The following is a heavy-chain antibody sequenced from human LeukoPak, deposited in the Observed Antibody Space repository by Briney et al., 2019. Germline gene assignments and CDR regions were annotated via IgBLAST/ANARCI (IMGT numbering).Heavy chain of an antibody. Sequence: ASVKVSCKASGYTFTGYYIHWVRQAPGQGLEWMGWINPNSGGTNYAQKFQGRVTMTRDTSISTAYMELSRLRSDDTAVYYCARPLRGIVGAPTSYDAFDIWGQGTMVTVSS. CDR1: GYTFTGYY. CDR2: INPNSGGT. D-gene: IGHD1-26*01. J-gene: IGHJ3*02. V-gene: IGHV1-2*02. CDR3: ARPLRGIVGAPTSYDAFDI.